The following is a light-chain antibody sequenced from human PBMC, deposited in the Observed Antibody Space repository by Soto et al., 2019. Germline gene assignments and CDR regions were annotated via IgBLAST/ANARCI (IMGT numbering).Light chain of an antibody. V-gene: IGKV3-15*01. CDR2: DAS. J-gene: IGKJ1*01. Sequence: EIVMTQSPATLSVSPVERVTLSCMASQSVSSYLAWYQQKPGQAPRLLIYDASSRATGIPVRFSGSGSGTEFTLTISSLQSEDFGVYYCQQNKDWPGTFGQGTKVDIK. CDR3: QQNKDWPGT. CDR1: QSVSSY.